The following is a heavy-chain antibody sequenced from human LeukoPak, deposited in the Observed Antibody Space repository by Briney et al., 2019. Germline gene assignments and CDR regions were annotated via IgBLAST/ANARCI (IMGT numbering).Heavy chain of an antibody. CDR3: ARDRRKDSSGWYDEGVWFDP. Sequence: GGSLRLFCAASGFTFSSYEMNWVRQAPGKGLEWVSYISSSGSTIYYADSVKGRFTISRDNAKNSLYLQMNSLRAEDTAVYYCARDRRKDSSGWYDEGVWFDPWGQGTLVTVSS. CDR2: ISSSGSTI. CDR1: GFTFSSYE. J-gene: IGHJ5*02. V-gene: IGHV3-48*03. D-gene: IGHD6-19*01.